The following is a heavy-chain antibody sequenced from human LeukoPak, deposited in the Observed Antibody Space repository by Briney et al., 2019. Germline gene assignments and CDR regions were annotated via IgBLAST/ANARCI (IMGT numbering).Heavy chain of an antibody. D-gene: IGHD5-18*01. CDR2: MNPNSGNT. J-gene: IGHJ4*02. V-gene: IGHV1-8*02. CDR3: ARANGYSYAPDY. CDR1: GYTFTIYG. Sequence: ASVTVSFKASGYTFTIYGISWVRQAPGQGLEWMGWMNPNSGNTGYAQKFQGRVTMTRNTSISTAYMELSSLRSEDTAVYYCARANGYSYAPDYWGQGTLVTVSS.